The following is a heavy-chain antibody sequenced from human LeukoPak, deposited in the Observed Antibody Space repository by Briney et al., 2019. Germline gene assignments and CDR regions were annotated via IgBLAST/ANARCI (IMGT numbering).Heavy chain of an antibody. CDR1: GGSISSSSSY. V-gene: IGHV4-39*01. D-gene: IGHD3-22*01. Sequence: SETLSLTCTVSGGSISSSSSYWGWIRQPPGKGLEWIGSIYYSGNNYYNPSLKSRVTISVDTSKNQFSLKLSSVTAADTAVYYCARQRDSSGYPNWFDPWGQGTLVTVSS. CDR3: ARQRDSSGYPNWFDP. CDR2: IYYSGNN. J-gene: IGHJ5*02.